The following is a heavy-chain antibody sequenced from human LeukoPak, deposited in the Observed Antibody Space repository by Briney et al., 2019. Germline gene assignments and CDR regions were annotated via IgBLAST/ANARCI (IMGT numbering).Heavy chain of an antibody. Sequence: GGSLRLSCAASGFTFRNYAMSWVRQAPGEGLEWVSAISDGGTSTFYADSVKGRFTISRDNSYNTLYLQMNTLRAEDTAIYYCAKDRGKAAAGWLDPWGQGTLVTVSS. CDR2: ISDGGTST. CDR1: GFTFRNYA. D-gene: IGHD6-13*01. CDR3: AKDRGKAAAGWLDP. J-gene: IGHJ5*02. V-gene: IGHV3-23*01.